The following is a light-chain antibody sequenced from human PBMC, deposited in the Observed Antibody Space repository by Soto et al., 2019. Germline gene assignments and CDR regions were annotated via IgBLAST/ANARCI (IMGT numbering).Light chain of an antibody. CDR2: AAS. Sequence: IQLTPSPSSLSASVGDRVTITCRASQAITSYLAWYQQKPGTAPKLLIYAASTLESGVPSRFSGSGSGTDFTLTISSLQPEDFATYYCQHHDSYPLTFGPGTKVDIK. CDR3: QHHDSYPLT. CDR1: QAITSY. V-gene: IGKV1-9*01. J-gene: IGKJ3*01.